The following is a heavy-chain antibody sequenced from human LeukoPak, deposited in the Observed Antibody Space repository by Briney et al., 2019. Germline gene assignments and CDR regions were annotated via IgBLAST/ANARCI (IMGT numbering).Heavy chain of an antibody. CDR3: ASNYDILPDY. Sequence: GASVRVSCTASGGTFIVYTISWVRQAPGQGGEWMGGIIPIFGTANYAQKFHGTVTITADESTSTAYMELSSLRSEDTAVYYCASNYDILPDYWGQGTLVTVSS. V-gene: IGHV1-69*13. J-gene: IGHJ4*02. CDR2: IIPIFGTA. D-gene: IGHD3-9*01. CDR1: GGTFIVYT.